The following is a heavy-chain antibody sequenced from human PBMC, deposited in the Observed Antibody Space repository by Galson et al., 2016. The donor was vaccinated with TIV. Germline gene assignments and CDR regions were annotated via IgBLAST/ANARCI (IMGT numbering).Heavy chain of an antibody. Sequence: SLRLSCAATGFRFYEFEMSWVRQAPGKGLEWVSAISAGATNKYYADSVKGRFTVSRGNSDNALFLHMDRLKVEDTAMYYCAKDRGSYEAFDYWGQGVLVTVSS. D-gene: IGHD5-12*01. V-gene: IGHV3-23*01. J-gene: IGHJ4*02. CDR3: AKDRGSYEAFDY. CDR2: ISAGATNK. CDR1: GFRFYEFE.